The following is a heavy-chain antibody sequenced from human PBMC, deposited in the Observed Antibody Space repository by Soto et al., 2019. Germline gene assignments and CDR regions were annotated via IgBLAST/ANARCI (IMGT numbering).Heavy chain of an antibody. CDR1: GGSISSYY. D-gene: IGHD1-1*01. Sequence: TLSLTCTVSGGSISSYYWSWIRQPPGKGLEWIGYIYYSGSTNYNPSLKSRVTISVDTSKNQFSLKLSSVTAADTAVYYCARGVFPRVHNNWFDPWGQGTLVTVSS. CDR2: IYYSGST. CDR3: ARGVFPRVHNNWFDP. J-gene: IGHJ5*02. V-gene: IGHV4-59*01.